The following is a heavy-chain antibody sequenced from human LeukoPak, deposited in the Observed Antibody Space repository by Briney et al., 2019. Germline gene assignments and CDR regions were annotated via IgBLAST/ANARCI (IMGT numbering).Heavy chain of an antibody. Sequence: APVKVSCKASGYTFTSYYMHWVRQAPGQGLEWMGIINPSGGSTSYAQKFQGRVTMTRNTSTSTVYMELSSLRSEDTAVYYCARAPYYDFWSGYYSTPNFDYWGQGTLVTVSS. CDR2: INPSGGST. D-gene: IGHD3-3*01. CDR3: ARAPYYDFWSGYYSTPNFDY. J-gene: IGHJ4*02. V-gene: IGHV1-46*01. CDR1: GYTFTSYY.